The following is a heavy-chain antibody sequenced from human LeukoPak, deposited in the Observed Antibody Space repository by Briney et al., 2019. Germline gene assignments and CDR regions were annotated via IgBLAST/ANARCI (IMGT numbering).Heavy chain of an antibody. Sequence: PGRSLRLSCAASGFTFSNYGMHWVRQAPGRGLEWVAVISYDESQEYYVESVKGRFTISRDNSRKTVYLQMDSLRADDTAVYYCTRGEEGWYFDVWGRGTMVTVSS. CDR3: TRGEEGWYFDV. CDR1: GFTFSNYG. J-gene: IGHJ2*01. V-gene: IGHV3-33*01. CDR2: ISYDESQE.